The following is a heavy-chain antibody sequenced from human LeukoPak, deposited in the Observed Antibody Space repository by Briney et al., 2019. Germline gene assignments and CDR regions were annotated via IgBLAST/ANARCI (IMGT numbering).Heavy chain of an antibody. Sequence: SVTVSFKASGGTFSSYAISWVRQAPGQGREWMGGVIPIFGTANYAQKFQGRVTITTDESTSTAYMELSSLRSEDTAVYYCARTIHSGSYYRYYYYYMDVWGKGTTVTVSS. CDR3: ARTIHSGSYYRYYYYYMDV. D-gene: IGHD1-26*01. CDR2: VIPIFGTA. J-gene: IGHJ6*03. V-gene: IGHV1-69*05. CDR1: GGTFSSYA.